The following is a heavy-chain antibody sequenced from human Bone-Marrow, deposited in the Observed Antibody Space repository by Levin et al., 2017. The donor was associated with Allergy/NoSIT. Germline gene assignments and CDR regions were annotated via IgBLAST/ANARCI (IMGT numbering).Heavy chain of an antibody. CDR2: IKSKTDGGTT. CDR1: GFTFSNAW. D-gene: IGHD2-2*01. CDR3: TTETYPLHYYYYYGMDV. V-gene: IGHV3-15*01. Sequence: GESLKISCAASGFTFSNAWMSWVRQAPGKGLEWVGRIKSKTDGGTTDYAAPVKGRFTISRDDSKNTLYLQMNSLKTEDTAVYYCTTETYPLHYYYYYGMDVWGQGTTVTVSS. J-gene: IGHJ6*02.